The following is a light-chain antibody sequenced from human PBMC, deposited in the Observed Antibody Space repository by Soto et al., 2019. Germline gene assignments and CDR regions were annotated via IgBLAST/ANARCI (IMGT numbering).Light chain of an antibody. CDR1: QSVSSY. V-gene: IGKV3-11*01. J-gene: IGKJ3*01. CDR2: DAS. Sequence: EIVLTQSPATLSLSPGERATLSCRASQSVSSYLAWYQQKPGQAPRLLIYDASNRATGIPARFSGSGSGTDFTLTISCLEPVGFAVYSCQRLCQWLTFGPGTKVDI. CDR3: QRLCQWLT.